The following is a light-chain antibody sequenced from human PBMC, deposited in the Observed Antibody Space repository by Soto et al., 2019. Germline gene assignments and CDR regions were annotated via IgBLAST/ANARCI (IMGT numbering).Light chain of an antibody. CDR3: QQYGRSPFT. Sequence: EIVLTQSPVSLSLSPGERATLSCRASQTINSNFLAWFQQKPGLAPRLLIYGASRRASGIPDRFSGSVSGTDFALTISRLEPEEFAVYFCQQYGRSPFTFGQGTKLQIK. V-gene: IGKV3-20*01. CDR1: QTINSNF. J-gene: IGKJ2*01. CDR2: GAS.